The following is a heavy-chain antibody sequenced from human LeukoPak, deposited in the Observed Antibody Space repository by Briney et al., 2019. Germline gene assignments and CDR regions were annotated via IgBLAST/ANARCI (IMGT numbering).Heavy chain of an antibody. CDR2: IKQDGSEK. V-gene: IGHV3-7*01. Sequence: GGSLRLSCAASGFTFSSYWMSWVRQAPGKGLEWVANIKQDGSEKYYVDSVKGRFTISRDNAKNSLYLQMNSLRAEDTAVYYCARGPYYDILTGYYSRKFDYWGQGTLVTVSS. CDR1: GFTFSSYW. J-gene: IGHJ4*02. D-gene: IGHD3-9*01. CDR3: ARGPYYDILTGYYSRKFDY.